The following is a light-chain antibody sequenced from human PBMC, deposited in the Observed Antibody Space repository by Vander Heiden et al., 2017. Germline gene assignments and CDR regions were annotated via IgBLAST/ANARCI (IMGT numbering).Light chain of an antibody. CDR3: QQDGSAPHT. J-gene: IGKJ4*01. Sequence: EIVLTQSPGTLSLSPGERATLSCRASQSVSSSYLAWYQQKPVQAPRLLIYGASSRATGIPDRFSGSASGTDFTLTISRLDPEDFAVYYCQQDGSAPHTFGGGTKVEIK. CDR1: QSVSSSY. V-gene: IGKV3-20*01. CDR2: GAS.